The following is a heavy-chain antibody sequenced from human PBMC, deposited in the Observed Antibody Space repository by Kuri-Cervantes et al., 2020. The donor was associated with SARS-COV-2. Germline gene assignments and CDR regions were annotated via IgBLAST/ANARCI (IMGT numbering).Heavy chain of an antibody. CDR2: ISSSSSYI. CDR3: ARATPIDY. CDR1: GFTFSSYS. V-gene: IGHV3-21*01. J-gene: IGHJ4*02. Sequence: ETLSLTCAASGFTFSSYSMNWVRQAPGKGLEWVSSISSSSSYIYYADSVKGRFTISRDNAKNSLYLQMNSLRAEDTAVYYCARATPIDYWGQGTLVTISS.